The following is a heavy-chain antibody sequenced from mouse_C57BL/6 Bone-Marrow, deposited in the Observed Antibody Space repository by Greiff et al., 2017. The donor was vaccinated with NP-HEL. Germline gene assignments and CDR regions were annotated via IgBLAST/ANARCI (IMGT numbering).Heavy chain of an antibody. CDR3: AGYEYVAY. V-gene: IGHV14-3*01. CDR1: GFTIKNTY. CDR2: IDPANGNT. J-gene: IGHJ3*01. D-gene: IGHD2-4*01. Sequence: EVQLQQSVAELVRPGASVKLSCTASGFTIKNTYMHWVKQRPEKGLEWIGRIDPANGNTKYAPTFQGKATITTDASSNTTYLRLSSLTSEDTAIYYGAGYEYVAYWGQGTLVTVSA.